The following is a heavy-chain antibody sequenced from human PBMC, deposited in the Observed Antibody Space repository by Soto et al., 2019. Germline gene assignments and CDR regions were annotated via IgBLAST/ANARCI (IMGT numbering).Heavy chain of an antibody. CDR3: ERGIEAGRGDWIDP. V-gene: IGHV6-1*01. D-gene: IGHD6-13*01. CDR1: GDSVSSNSAA. J-gene: IGHJ5*02. Sequence: SQTLSLTCVISGDSVSSNSAAWNWIRQSPSRGLEWLGRTYYRSKWYNDYAVSVRSRITINPDTSKNQFSLQLNSVTPEDTAVYSCERGIEAGRGDWIDPWGQGTLVTVSS. CDR2: TYYRSKWYN.